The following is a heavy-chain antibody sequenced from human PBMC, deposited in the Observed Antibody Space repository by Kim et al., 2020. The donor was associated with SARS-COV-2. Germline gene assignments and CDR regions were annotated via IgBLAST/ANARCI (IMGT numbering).Heavy chain of an antibody. Sequence: SETLSLTCTVSNFPINTDMSYWTGIRQSQGKGLEWIGYIHYSGATYYSPSLKSRLNLSIDTSKSQFSLKLTSVTAADTAVYYCARKLKDTAMVTFDSWGQGTLVTVSS. CDR2: IHYSGAT. CDR3: ARKLKDTAMVTFDS. V-gene: IGHV4-30-4*08. J-gene: IGHJ4*02. CDR1: NFPINTDMSY. D-gene: IGHD5-18*01.